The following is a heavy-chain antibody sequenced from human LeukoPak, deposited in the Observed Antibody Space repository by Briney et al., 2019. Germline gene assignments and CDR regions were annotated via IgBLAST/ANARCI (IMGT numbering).Heavy chain of an antibody. CDR3: ARVGSGSSPFDY. CDR2: IIPIFGTA. J-gene: IGHJ4*02. Sequence: SVKVSCKASGGTFSSYAISWVRQAPGQGLEWMGGIIPIFGTANYAQKFQGRVAITADESTSTAYMELSSLRSEDTAVYYCARVGSGSSPFDYWGQGTLVTVSS. CDR1: GGTFSSYA. D-gene: IGHD1-26*01. V-gene: IGHV1-69*13.